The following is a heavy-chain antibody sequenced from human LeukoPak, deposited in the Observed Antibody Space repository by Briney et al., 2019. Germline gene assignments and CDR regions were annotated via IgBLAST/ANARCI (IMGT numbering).Heavy chain of an antibody. J-gene: IGHJ6*02. CDR2: MFYSGST. Sequence: SETLSLTCTVSGGSISSSSYHWGWIRQAPGTGLEWIANMFYSGSTYYNPSLKSRVTISVDTSKNQFSLRLSSVTAADTAVYYCARLLNQLWFPPNYYYYYGMDVWGQGTTVTVSS. CDR3: ARLLNQLWFPPNYYYYYGMDV. CDR1: GGSISSSSYH. V-gene: IGHV4-39*07. D-gene: IGHD5-18*01.